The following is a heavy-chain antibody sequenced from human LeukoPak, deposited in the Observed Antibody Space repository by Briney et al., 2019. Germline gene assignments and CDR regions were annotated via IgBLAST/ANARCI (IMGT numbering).Heavy chain of an antibody. CDR3: ARDTIAAAGHFYYYGMDV. J-gene: IGHJ6*02. Sequence: GGFLRLSCAASGFTFNNYWMHWVRQAPGEGLVWVSRINSDGSSTSYADSVKGRFTISRDNAKNTLYLQMNSLRVEDTAVYYCARDTIAAAGHFYYYGMDVWGQGTTVTVS. CDR2: INSDGSST. D-gene: IGHD6-13*01. V-gene: IGHV3-74*01. CDR1: GFTFNNYW.